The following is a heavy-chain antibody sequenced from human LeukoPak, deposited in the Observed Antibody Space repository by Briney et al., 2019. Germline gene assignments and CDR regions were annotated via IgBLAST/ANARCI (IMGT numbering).Heavy chain of an antibody. CDR1: GGSISSYY. D-gene: IGHD3-3*01. J-gene: IGHJ3*02. V-gene: IGHV4-59*01. CDR3: ARGLERLGNAFDI. Sequence: PSETLSLTCTVSGGSISSYYWSWIRQPPGKGLEWIGYIYYSGSTNYNPSLKSRVTISVDTSKNQFSLKLSSVTAADTAVYYCARGLERLGNAFDIWGQGTMVTVSS. CDR2: IYYSGST.